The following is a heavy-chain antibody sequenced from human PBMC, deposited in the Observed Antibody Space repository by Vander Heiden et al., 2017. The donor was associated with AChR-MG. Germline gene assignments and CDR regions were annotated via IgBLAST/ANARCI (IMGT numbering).Heavy chain of an antibody. CDR3: ARGVSGSYYNVHDAFDI. J-gene: IGHJ3*02. CDR1: GFTFSSYA. V-gene: IGHV3-30-3*01. D-gene: IGHD3-10*01. CDR2: ISYDGSNK. Sequence: QVQLVESGGGVVQPGRSLRLSGAASGFTFSSYAMHWVRQAPGKGLEWVAVISYDGSNKYYSDSVKGRFTISRDNSKNTLYLQMNSLRAEDTAVYYCARGVSGSYYNVHDAFDIWGQGTMVTVSS.